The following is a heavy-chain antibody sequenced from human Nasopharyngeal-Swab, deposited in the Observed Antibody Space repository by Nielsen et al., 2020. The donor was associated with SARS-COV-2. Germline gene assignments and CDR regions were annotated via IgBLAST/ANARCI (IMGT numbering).Heavy chain of an antibody. V-gene: IGHV4-39*01. CDR2: IYSSGST. D-gene: IGHD3-10*01. CDR1: GGSISSNSYC. CDR3: ARARRPSSMVRHRLNWFDP. Sequence: SETLSLTCTVSGGSISSNSYCWGWFRQPPGKGLEWIGSIYSSGSTYCDPSLKSRVTISVDTSKNQFSLKLSSVSVADTAVYYCARARRPSSMVRHRLNWFDPWGQGTLVTVSS. J-gene: IGHJ5*02.